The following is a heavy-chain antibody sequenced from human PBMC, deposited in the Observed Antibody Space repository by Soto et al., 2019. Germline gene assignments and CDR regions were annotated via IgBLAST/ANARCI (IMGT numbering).Heavy chain of an antibody. CDR3: ARCPRAGYPPACMDF. Sequence: SVKVSCKTSGYSFTTYYVQWVRQAPGQGLEWMGSINPSGETTTYAQKFQGRVTMTRDTSTSTVYMQLSSVRSDDTAVYYCARCPRAGYPPACMDFRGKGITVNV. D-gene: IGHD1-1*01. J-gene: IGHJ6*04. CDR1: GYSFTTYY. V-gene: IGHV1-46*01. CDR2: INPSGETT.